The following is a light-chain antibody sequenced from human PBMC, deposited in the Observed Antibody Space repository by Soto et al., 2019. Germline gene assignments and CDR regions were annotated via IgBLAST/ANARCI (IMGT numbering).Light chain of an antibody. CDR2: AAS. J-gene: IGKJ4*01. Sequence: DIQMTQSPSSLSASVGDSVTITCRASQDISNYLAWYQQKPGKVPKLLIYAASTLQSGVPSRFSGSGSGTEFTLTITSLQPDDFATYHCQQYHTYLTFGGGTKWIS. CDR3: QQYHTYLT. CDR1: QDISNY. V-gene: IGKV1-27*01.